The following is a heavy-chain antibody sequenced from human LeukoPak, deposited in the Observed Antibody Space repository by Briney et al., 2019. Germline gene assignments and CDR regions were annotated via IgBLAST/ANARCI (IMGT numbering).Heavy chain of an antibody. CDR2: INHRGII. CDR1: GGSFSGYY. Sequence: SEILSLTCAVYGGSFSGYYWSWIRQPPGKGLEWIGEINHRGIINYNPSLKSRVTTSVDTSNSQFSLTLNSVTAADTAVYYCARGELGPRLSLWGQGTLVTVSS. D-gene: IGHD1-26*01. J-gene: IGHJ4*02. V-gene: IGHV4-34*01. CDR3: ARGELGPRLSL.